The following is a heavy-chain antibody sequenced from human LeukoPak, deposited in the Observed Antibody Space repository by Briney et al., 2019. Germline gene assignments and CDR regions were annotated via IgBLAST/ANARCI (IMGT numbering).Heavy chain of an antibody. CDR2: IIGSGGST. CDR1: GFTFSSYP. D-gene: IGHD2-2*01. CDR3: AKDFVVVPGLVNHFDN. J-gene: IGHJ4*02. V-gene: IGHV3-23*01. Sequence: GSLTLSCSASGFTFSSYPMSWVSQAPGKGLEWVASIIGSGGSTYYAHSVKGRVTISRNTSKHTQYLRLRSPRAENTPESNSAKDFVVVPGLVNHFDNCGQGALGT.